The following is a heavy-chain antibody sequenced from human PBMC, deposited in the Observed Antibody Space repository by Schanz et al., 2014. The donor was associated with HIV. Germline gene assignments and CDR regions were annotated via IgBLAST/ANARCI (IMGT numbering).Heavy chain of an antibody. V-gene: IGHV1-69*06. D-gene: IGHD2-15*01. CDR1: GYSFTTYA. J-gene: IGHJ6*02. Sequence: QVQLVQSGAEVKKPGSSVKVSCKASGYSFTTYAISWVRQAPGQGLEWMGGIIPISGTANYAQKFQGRVTITADKSTSTLYLELSSLKSEDTAVYYCARTHYSVVSSRAMDVWGQGTTVTVSS. CDR2: IIPISGTA. CDR3: ARTHYSVVSSRAMDV.